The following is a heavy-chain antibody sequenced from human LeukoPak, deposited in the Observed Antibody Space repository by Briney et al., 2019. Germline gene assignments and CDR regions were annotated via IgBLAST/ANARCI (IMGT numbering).Heavy chain of an antibody. Sequence: PGGSLRLSCAVSGITVSNYGMSWVRQAPGKGLEWVAGISGSGGSTHYADSVKGRFTISRDNPRNTLYLQMNSLRPEDTAVYFCAKRGVVIRVILVGFHKEAYYFDYWGQGALVTVSS. CDR2: ISGSGGST. J-gene: IGHJ4*02. CDR3: AKRGVVIRVILVGFHKEAYYFDY. D-gene: IGHD3-22*01. V-gene: IGHV3-23*01. CDR1: GITVSNYG.